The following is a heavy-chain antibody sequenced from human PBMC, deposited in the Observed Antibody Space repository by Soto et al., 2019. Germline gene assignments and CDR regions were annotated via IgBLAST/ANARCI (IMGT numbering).Heavy chain of an antibody. J-gene: IGHJ3*02. CDR3: AKEGPDSGSYRPDAFDI. CDR1: GFTFSSYG. D-gene: IGHD3-10*01. CDR2: ISYDGSNK. V-gene: IGHV3-30*18. Sequence: GGSLRLSCAASGFTFSSYGMHWVRQAPGKGLEWVAVISYDGSNKYYADSVKGRFTISRDNSKNTLYLQMNSLRAEDTAVYYCAKEGPDSGSYRPDAFDIWGQGTMVTVSS.